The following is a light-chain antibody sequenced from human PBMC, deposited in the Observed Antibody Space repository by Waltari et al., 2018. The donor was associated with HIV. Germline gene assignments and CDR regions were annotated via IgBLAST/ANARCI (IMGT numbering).Light chain of an antibody. CDR2: GSS. V-gene: IGLV1-40*01. J-gene: IGLJ2*01. CDR3: QSYESSLSLV. CDR1: SSNNGAGYD. Sequence: QPALTQPPSVSGAPGQRVTISCTGSSSNNGAGYDLHWYQQLPGKAPKLLIYGSSNRPSGVPDRFSGSKSGNSASLAITGLQAEDEADYYCQSYESSLSLVFGGGTKLTVL.